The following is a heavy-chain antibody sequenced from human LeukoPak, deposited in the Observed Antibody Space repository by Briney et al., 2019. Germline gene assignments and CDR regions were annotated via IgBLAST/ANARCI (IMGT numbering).Heavy chain of an antibody. V-gene: IGHV3-23*01. CDR2: ISASGGST. Sequence: GGSLRLSCPASGFTFSSYAICWDRQAPGKGLDWVSAISASGGSTYYADSVKGRFTISRDNSKNALYLQMNSLRADDTAIYYCARGHYYYGSGSYGDYWGQGTLVSVSS. CDR3: ARGHYYYGSGSYGDY. J-gene: IGHJ4*02. CDR1: GFTFSSYA. D-gene: IGHD3-10*01.